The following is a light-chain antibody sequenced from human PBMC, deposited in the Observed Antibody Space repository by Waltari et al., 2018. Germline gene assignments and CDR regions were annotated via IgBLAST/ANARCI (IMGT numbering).Light chain of an antibody. Sequence: QLVLTQSPSASASLGASVKLTCTLHSGHSSNTVAWLQQQPEKGPRYLMKINSDGSHSKGDEIPDRFSGSSSGAERYLTISSVQSEDEADYYCQTGGHGTWVFGGGTKLTVL. CDR3: QTGGHGTWV. CDR2: INSDGSH. CDR1: SGHSSNT. J-gene: IGLJ3*02. V-gene: IGLV4-69*01.